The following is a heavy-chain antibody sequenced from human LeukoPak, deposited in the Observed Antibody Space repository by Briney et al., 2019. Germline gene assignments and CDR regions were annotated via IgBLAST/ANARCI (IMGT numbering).Heavy chain of an antibody. J-gene: IGHJ4*02. Sequence: GGSLRLSCAASGFTFSSSAMSWVRQVPGKGLEWVSAISGSGGSTYYADSVKGRFTISRDNSKNTLYLQMNSLRAEDTAVYYCAKDGDYDFWSGYLWKFDYWGQGTLVTVSS. CDR1: GFTFSSSA. CDR3: AKDGDYDFWSGYLWKFDY. D-gene: IGHD3-3*01. V-gene: IGHV3-23*01. CDR2: ISGSGGST.